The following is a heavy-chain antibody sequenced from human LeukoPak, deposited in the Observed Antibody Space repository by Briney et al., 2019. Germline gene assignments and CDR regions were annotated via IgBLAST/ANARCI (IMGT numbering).Heavy chain of an antibody. V-gene: IGHV3-66*01. Sequence: GGSLRLSCAASGFTFSSYEMNWVRQAPGKGLEWVSVIYSGGSTYYADSVKGRFTISRDNPKNTLYLQMNSLRAEDTAVYYCARAGYYYDSSGYYLFDYWGQGTLVTVSS. J-gene: IGHJ4*02. D-gene: IGHD3-22*01. CDR2: IYSGGST. CDR1: GFTFSSYE. CDR3: ARAGYYYDSSGYYLFDY.